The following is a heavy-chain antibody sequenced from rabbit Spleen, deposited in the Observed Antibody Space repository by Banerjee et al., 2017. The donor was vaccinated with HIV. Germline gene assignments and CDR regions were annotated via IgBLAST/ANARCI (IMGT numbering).Heavy chain of an antibody. J-gene: IGHJ4*01. CDR1: GFTISSGYY. Sequence: QSLEESGGGLVQPEGSLALTCTASGFTISSGYYMCWVRQAPGKGREWIGCIYTGNSGSTYYASWAKGRFTMSKTSSTTVTLQMTSLTAADTATYFCARDLAGVIGWNFNLWGPGTLVTVS. CDR2: IYTGNSGST. V-gene: IGHV1S40*01. D-gene: IGHD4-1*01. CDR3: ARDLAGVIGWNFNL.